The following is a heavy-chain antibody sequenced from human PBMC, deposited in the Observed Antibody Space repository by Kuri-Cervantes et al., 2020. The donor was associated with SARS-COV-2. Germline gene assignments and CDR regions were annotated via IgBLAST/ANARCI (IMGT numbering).Heavy chain of an antibody. CDR2: IRSKAYGGTT. Sequence: GESLKISCTASGFTFGDYAMSWFRQAPGKGLEWVGFIRSKAYGGTTEYAASVKGRFTISRDDSKSIAYLQMNSLKTEDTAVYYCTRCCVFSSNWFDPWGQGTLVTVSS. CDR3: TRCCVFSSNWFDP. CDR1: GFTFGDYA. V-gene: IGHV3-49*03. J-gene: IGHJ5*02. D-gene: IGHD2-21*01.